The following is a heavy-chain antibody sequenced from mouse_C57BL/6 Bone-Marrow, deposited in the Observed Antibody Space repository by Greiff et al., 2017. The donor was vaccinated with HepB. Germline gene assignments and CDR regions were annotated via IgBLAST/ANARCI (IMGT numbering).Heavy chain of an antibody. CDR2: INPGSGGT. CDR1: GYAFTNYL. V-gene: IGHV1-54*01. Sequence: QVQLQQSGAELVRPGTSVKVSCKASGYAFTNYLLEWVKQRPGQGLEWIGGINPGSGGTNYNVKFKGKATLTADKSSSTAYMQRSSLTSEDSAFYFCARDDYDAMDYWGQGTSVTVSS. J-gene: IGHJ4*01. CDR3: ARDDYDAMDY.